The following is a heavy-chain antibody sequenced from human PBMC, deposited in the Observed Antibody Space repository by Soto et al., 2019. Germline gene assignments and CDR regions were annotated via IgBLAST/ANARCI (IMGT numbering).Heavy chain of an antibody. CDR2: INAGSGST. CDR1: GYTFTHYA. V-gene: IGHV1-3*01. J-gene: IGHJ6*02. D-gene: IGHD4-4*01. Sequence: ASVKVSCKASGYTFTHYAINWVRQAPGQRLEWMGWINAGSGSTQFSQKLQGRVTITRDTSASTAHMELSSLRSEDTAVYYCASGYYSNYGMDVWGQGTTVTVSS. CDR3: ASGYYSNYGMDV.